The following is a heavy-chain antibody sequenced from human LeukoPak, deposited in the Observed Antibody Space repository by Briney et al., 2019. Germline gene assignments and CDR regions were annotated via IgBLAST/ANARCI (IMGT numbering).Heavy chain of an antibody. Sequence: SVKVSCKASGGTFSSYAISWVRQAPGQGLEWMGRIIPILGIANYAQKFQGRVTITADKSTSTAYMELSSLRSEDTALYYCAKEGYYDILTGYSNWFDPWGQGTLVTVSS. CDR1: GGTFSSYA. CDR3: AKEGYYDILTGYSNWFDP. V-gene: IGHV1-69*04. J-gene: IGHJ5*02. CDR2: IIPILGIA. D-gene: IGHD3-9*01.